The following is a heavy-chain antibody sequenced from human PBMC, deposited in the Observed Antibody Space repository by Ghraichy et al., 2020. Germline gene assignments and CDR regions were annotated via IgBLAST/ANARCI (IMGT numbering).Heavy chain of an antibody. J-gene: IGHJ4*02. Sequence: PTLVKPTQTLTLTCTFSGFSLSTNRVGVGWIRQPPGKALEWLALIQWDDNERYSPSLKSRLTISKDTSKNQVVLTMTNMDPVDTATYYCARDYDWNYPNWGQETLVTVSS. CDR1: GFSLSTNRVG. CDR3: ARDYDWNYPN. CDR2: IQWDDNE. V-gene: IGHV2-5*02. D-gene: IGHD1-7*01.